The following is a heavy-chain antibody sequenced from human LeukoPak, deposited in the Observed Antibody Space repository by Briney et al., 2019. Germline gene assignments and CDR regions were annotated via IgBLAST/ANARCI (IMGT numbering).Heavy chain of an antibody. Sequence: SETLSLTCAVYGGSFSGYYWSWIRQPPGKGLEWIGEINHSGSTNSNPPLKSRVTISVDTSKNQFSLKLSSVTAADTAVYYCASAYGSGSYYNPFPYWGQGTLVTVSS. D-gene: IGHD3-10*01. J-gene: IGHJ4*02. V-gene: IGHV4-34*01. CDR2: INHSGST. CDR3: ASAYGSGSYYNPFPY. CDR1: GGSFSGYY.